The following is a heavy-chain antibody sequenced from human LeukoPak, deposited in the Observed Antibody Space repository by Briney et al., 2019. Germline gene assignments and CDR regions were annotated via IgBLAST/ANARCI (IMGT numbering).Heavy chain of an antibody. CDR2: MNPNSGNT. Sequence: PGASVTVSCKASGYTFTSYDINWVRQATGQGLEWMGWMNPNSGNTGYAQKFQGRVTMTRNTSISTAYVELSSLRSEDTAVYYCARGLGGSYPYYYYYYMDVWGKGTTVTVSS. V-gene: IGHV1-8*01. J-gene: IGHJ6*03. D-gene: IGHD1-26*01. CDR3: ARGLGGSYPYYYYYYMDV. CDR1: GYTFTSYD.